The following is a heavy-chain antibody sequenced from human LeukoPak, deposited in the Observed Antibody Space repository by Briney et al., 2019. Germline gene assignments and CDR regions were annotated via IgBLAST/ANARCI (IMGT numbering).Heavy chain of an antibody. CDR3: SRASRIGAASLFDY. CDR2: IYGGGTT. Sequence: GGSLRLSCAASGFTVSSNYMSWVRQAPGKGLEWVSVIYGGGTTFYADSVKGRFTISRDNSKNTLYLQMNSLRVEDTAMYYCSRASRIGAASLFDYWGQGTLVTVSS. J-gene: IGHJ4*01. V-gene: IGHV3-53*01. CDR1: GFTVSSNY. D-gene: IGHD6-13*01.